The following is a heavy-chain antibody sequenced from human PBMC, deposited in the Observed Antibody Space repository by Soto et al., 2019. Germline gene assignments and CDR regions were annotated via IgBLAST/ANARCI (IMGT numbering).Heavy chain of an antibody. CDR1: GFTFSGHY. D-gene: IGHD6-13*01. CDR2: IKNKDNSYTT. CDR3: ARGCIWFDESLDYGMHG. V-gene: IGHV3-72*01. J-gene: IGHJ6*01. Sequence: GRSLGLSCAASGFTFSGHYMDWVRQAPGKGLEWVGRIKNKDNSYTTQYAASVNGRFAISRDDSMSSLRLQMNSLKNDDTAVYFCARGCIWFDESLDYGMHGAGQGNTVTVSS.